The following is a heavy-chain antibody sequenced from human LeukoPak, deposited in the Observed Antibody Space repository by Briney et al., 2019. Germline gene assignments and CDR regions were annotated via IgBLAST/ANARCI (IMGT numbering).Heavy chain of an antibody. Sequence: GASVKVSCKASGGTFSSYAISWVRQAPGQGLEWMGGIIPIFGTANYAQKFQGRVTITADESTSTAYMELSSLRSEDTAVYYCARAPRGYSSGYYDYFDYWGQGTLVTVSS. V-gene: IGHV1-69*13. D-gene: IGHD3-22*01. CDR1: GGTFSSYA. CDR2: IIPIFGTA. J-gene: IGHJ4*02. CDR3: ARAPRGYSSGYYDYFDY.